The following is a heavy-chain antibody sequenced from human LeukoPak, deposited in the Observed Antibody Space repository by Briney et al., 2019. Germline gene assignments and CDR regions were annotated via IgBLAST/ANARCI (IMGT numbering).Heavy chain of an antibody. D-gene: IGHD3-10*01. Sequence: GGSLRLSCAASGFTFSYAWMSWVRQAPGKGLKWVGRIKSKTDGGTRDYAAPVKGRFTISRDDSKNTLYLQMNSLKTEDTAVYDCTTDSAVLLWFGALGDWFDPWGQGTLVTVSS. CDR2: IKSKTDGGTR. CDR3: TTDSAVLLWFGALGDWFDP. CDR1: GFTFSYAW. J-gene: IGHJ5*02. V-gene: IGHV3-15*01.